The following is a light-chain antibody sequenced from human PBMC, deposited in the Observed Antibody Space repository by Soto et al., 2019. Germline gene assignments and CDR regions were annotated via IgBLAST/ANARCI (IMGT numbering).Light chain of an antibody. V-gene: IGKV3-20*01. CDR2: DAS. CDR3: QQYGSSPLT. Sequence: EIVMTQSPATLSVSPGARAPLSCRASQSVSSNLAWYQQKPGQAPRLLIYDASIRATGIPDRFSGSGSGTDFTLTISRLEPEDFAVYHCQQYGSSPLTFGGGTKVDI. CDR1: QSVSSN. J-gene: IGKJ4*01.